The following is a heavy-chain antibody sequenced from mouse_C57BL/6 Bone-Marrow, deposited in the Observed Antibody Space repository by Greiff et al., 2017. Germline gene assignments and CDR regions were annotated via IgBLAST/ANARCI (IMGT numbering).Heavy chain of an antibody. V-gene: IGHV5-16*01. CDR3: AREAIYYDYVWYFDV. J-gene: IGHJ1*03. CDR1: GFTFSDYY. D-gene: IGHD2-4*01. Sequence: EVMLVESEGGLVQPGSSMKLSCTASGFTFSDYYMAWVRQVPEKGLEWVANINYDGSSTYYLDSLKSRFIISRDNAKNILYLQMSSLKSEDTATYYCAREAIYYDYVWYFDVWGTGTTVTVSS. CDR2: INYDGSST.